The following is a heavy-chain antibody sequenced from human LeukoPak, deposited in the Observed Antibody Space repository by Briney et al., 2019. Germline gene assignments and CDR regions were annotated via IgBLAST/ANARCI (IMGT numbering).Heavy chain of an antibody. V-gene: IGHV1-69*13. D-gene: IGHD6-19*01. J-gene: IGHJ4*02. Sequence: SVKVSCKASGGTFSSYAISWVRQAPGQGLEWMGGIIPIFGTANYAQKFQGRVTITADESTSTAYMELSSLRSEDTAVYYCARDGDYGYSSGWLGYDWGQGTLVIVSS. CDR1: GGTFSSYA. CDR2: IIPIFGTA. CDR3: ARDGDYGYSSGWLGYD.